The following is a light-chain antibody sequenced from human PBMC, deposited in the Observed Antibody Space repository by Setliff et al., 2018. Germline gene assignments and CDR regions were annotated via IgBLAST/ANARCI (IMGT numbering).Light chain of an antibody. CDR1: SSDIGGYNY. CDR3: ASYTATSTPLYV. CDR2: DVI. Sequence: QSALTQPASVSGSPGQSITISCTGTSSDIGGYNYVSWYQQHPGKAPKLMIYDVINRPSGISHRFSGSKSGNTASLTISGLRPEDEADYYCASYTATSTPLYVFGTGTKVTVL. J-gene: IGLJ1*01. V-gene: IGLV2-14*03.